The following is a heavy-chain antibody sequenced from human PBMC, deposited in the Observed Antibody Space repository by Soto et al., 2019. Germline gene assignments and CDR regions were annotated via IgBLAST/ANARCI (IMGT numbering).Heavy chain of an antibody. D-gene: IGHD6-13*01. J-gene: IGHJ5*02. Sequence: GGSLRLSCAASGFTFSSYSMNWVRQAAGKGLEWVSSISGSGGSTYYADSVKGRFTISRDNSKNTLYLQMNSLRAEDTAVYYSAKGYGVVAAAFWNDWFDPWGQGTLVTVSS. CDR2: ISGSGGST. CDR3: AKGYGVVAAAFWNDWFDP. CDR1: GFTFSSYS. V-gene: IGHV3-23*01.